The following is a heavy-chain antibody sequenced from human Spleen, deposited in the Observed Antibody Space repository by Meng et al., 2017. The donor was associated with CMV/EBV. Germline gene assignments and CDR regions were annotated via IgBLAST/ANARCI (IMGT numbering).Heavy chain of an antibody. J-gene: IGHJ5*02. CDR3: ARAIGAGKGWFDP. CDR2: TFYRSKWYN. CDR1: GDTVSSNRGA. Sequence: GDTVSSNRGAWNWIRQSPSRGLEWLGRTFYRSKWYNEYAVSVKGRMAINADTSKNQFSLQLDSVTPEDTAVYYCARAIGAGKGWFDPWGQGTLVTVSS. V-gene: IGHV6-1*01. D-gene: IGHD4/OR15-4a*01.